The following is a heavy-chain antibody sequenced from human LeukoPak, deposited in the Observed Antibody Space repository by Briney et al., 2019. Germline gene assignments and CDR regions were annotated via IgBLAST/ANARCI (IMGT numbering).Heavy chain of an antibody. CDR3: ARVASGSYFFGGFFDY. V-gene: IGHV1-69*13. D-gene: IGHD1-26*01. CDR2: IIPIFGTA. Sequence: ASAKVSCKASGGTFISYAISWVRQAPGQGLEWMGGIIPIFGTANYAQKFQGRVTITADESTSTAYMELSSLRSEDTAVYYCARVASGSYFFGGFFDYWGQGTLVTVSS. CDR1: GGTFISYA. J-gene: IGHJ4*02.